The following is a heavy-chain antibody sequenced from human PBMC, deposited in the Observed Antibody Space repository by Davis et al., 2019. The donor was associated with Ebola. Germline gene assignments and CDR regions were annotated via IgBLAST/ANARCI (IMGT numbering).Heavy chain of an antibody. CDR2: IGRYSKTI. D-gene: IGHD3-10*01. CDR3: ARDSGTVFDIVTTNPYFDN. CDR1: GFSISYYS. J-gene: IGHJ4*02. Sequence: GESLKISCAASGFSISYYSMNWVRQAPEKGLEWISFIGRYSKTIHYADSVKGRFTVSRDDDKKFLFLQMNNLRDEDTAVYYCARDSGTVFDIVTTNPYFDNWGQGSLVAVSS. V-gene: IGHV3-48*02.